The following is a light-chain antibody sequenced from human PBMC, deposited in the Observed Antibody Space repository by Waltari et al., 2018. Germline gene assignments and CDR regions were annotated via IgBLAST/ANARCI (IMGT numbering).Light chain of an antibody. V-gene: IGKV3-20*01. J-gene: IGKJ1*01. CDR3: QHYVRLPAT. Sequence: EIVLTQSPGTLSLSPGERATLFCRASQSLTSALAWYQQKPGQAPSLLIYGTSSRATGIPDRFSGSGSGTDFSLTTSRLEPEDFAVYYCQHYVRLPATFGQGTKVEIK. CDR1: QSLTSA. CDR2: GTS.